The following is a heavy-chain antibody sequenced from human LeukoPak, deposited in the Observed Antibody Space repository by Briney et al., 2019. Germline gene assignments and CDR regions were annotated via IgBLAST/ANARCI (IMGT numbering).Heavy chain of an antibody. V-gene: IGHV4-39*07. CDR2: IYYSGST. Sequence: SETLSLTCTVSGGSISSSSYYWGWIRQPPGKGLEWVGSIYYSGSTYYNPSLKSRVTISVDTSKNQFSPKLSSVTAADTAVYYCARGGILTGYRRWGQGTLVTVSS. D-gene: IGHD3-9*01. J-gene: IGHJ4*02. CDR3: ARGGILTGYRR. CDR1: GGSISSSSYY.